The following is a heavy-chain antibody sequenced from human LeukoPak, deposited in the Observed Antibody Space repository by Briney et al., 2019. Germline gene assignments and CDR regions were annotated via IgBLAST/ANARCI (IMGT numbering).Heavy chain of an antibody. CDR1: GFTFSSYA. D-gene: IGHD3-16*01. CDR3: ARDHNYAFDY. Sequence: GRSLRLSCAASGFTFSSYAMHWVRQAPGKGLEWLSNIRSRDTGVSYVDSVRGRFTISRDDAKNSLFLQMNNLRVEDTAIYYCARDHNYAFDYWGQGILVTVSS. CDR2: IRSRDTGV. J-gene: IGHJ4*02. V-gene: IGHV3-48*01.